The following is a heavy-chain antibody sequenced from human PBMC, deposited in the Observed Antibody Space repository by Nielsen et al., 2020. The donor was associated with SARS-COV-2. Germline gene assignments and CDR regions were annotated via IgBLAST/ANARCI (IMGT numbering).Heavy chain of an antibody. CDR3: ARAKTTRVTIFGVVTPGAFDI. V-gene: IGHV3-23*01. J-gene: IGHJ3*02. CDR1: GFTFSSYA. Sequence: GAFLRLSCAASGFTFSSYAMSWVRQAPGKGLEWVSAISGSGGSTYYADSVKGRFTISRDNSKNTLYLQMNSLRAEDTAVYYCARAKTTRVTIFGVVTPGAFDIWGQGTMVTVSS. CDR2: ISGSGGST. D-gene: IGHD3-3*01.